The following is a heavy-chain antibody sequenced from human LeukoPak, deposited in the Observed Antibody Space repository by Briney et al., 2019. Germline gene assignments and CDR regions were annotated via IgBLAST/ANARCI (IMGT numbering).Heavy chain of an antibody. CDR3: AELGITMIGGV. J-gene: IGHJ6*04. Sequence: GGSLRLSCAASGFTFTSYGISWGRQAPGKGLEWVSSISSSGSYRYYTDSVKGRFTISRDNGKNSLCLKMNSLKAEDTAVYYCAELGITMIGGVWGKGTTVTISS. CDR1: GFTFTSYG. V-gene: IGHV3-21*01. D-gene: IGHD3-10*02. CDR2: ISSSGSYR.